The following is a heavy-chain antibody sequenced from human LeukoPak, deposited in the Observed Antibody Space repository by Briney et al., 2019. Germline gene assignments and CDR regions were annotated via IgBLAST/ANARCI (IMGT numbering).Heavy chain of an antibody. CDR1: GDSIRNDNYY. J-gene: IGHJ4*02. CDR2: IFYSGTT. D-gene: IGHD5-18*01. V-gene: IGHV4-39*07. CDR3: ARVGIQLWVDS. Sequence: SETLSLTCTVSGDSIRNDNYYWGRIRQPPGKGLEWIGSIFYSGTTYYNPSLKSRVTISVDTSKNQFSLKMRSVTAADTAVYYCARVGIQLWVDSWGQGNLVTVSS.